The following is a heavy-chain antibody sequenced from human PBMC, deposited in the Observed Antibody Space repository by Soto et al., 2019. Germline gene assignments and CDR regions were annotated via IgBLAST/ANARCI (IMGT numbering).Heavy chain of an antibody. J-gene: IGHJ6*02. CDR3: ARDRDSSSWYGYYYYYGMDV. V-gene: IGHV3-30-3*01. CDR2: ISYDGSNK. Sequence: GESLKISCAASGFTFSSYAMHWVRQAPGKGLEWVAVISYDGSNKYYADSVKGRFTISRDNSKNTLYLQMNSLRAEDTAVYYCARDRDSSSWYGYYYYYGMDVWGQGTTVTVSS. D-gene: IGHD6-13*01. CDR1: GFTFSSYA.